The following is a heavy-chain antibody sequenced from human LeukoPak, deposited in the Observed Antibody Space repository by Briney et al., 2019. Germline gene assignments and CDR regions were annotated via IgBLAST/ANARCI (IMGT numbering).Heavy chain of an antibody. D-gene: IGHD3-22*01. J-gene: IGHJ4*02. V-gene: IGHV1-18*01. CDR2: ISAYNGNT. CDR1: GYTFTSYG. CDR3: AILTYDSSGYYYWVY. Sequence: ASVKVSCKASGYTFTSYGISWVRQAPGQGLEWMGWISAYNGNTNYAQKLQGRVTMTTDTSTSTAYMELRSLRSDDTAVYCCAILTYDSSGYYYWVYWGQGTLVTVSS.